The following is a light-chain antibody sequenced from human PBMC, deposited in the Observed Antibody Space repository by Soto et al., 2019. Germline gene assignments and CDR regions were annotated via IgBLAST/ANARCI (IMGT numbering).Light chain of an antibody. CDR2: DAS. J-gene: IGKJ1*01. Sequence: DIQMTQSPSTLSASVGDRVTSTCRASQSISNWLAWDQQKPGKAAELLIYDASTLEDGVLSWFGGSGSWTEFTLSISSLQPDDYATDCCQQYTSYWTFGQGTKVDI. CDR3: QQYTSYWT. CDR1: QSISNW. V-gene: IGKV1-5*01.